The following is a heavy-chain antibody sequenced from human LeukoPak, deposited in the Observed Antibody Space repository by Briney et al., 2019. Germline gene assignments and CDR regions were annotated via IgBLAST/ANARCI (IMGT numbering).Heavy chain of an antibody. V-gene: IGHV4-59*02. CDR3: ARGQYGGNSGWFDP. D-gene: IGHD4-23*01. J-gene: IGHJ5*02. Sequence: SETLSLTWTVSGGSVSTDYWSWIRQPPGRGREWIGFIYNSGSTKYNASLTGRVTIAADTSKNQFSLKVPSVTAADTAVYFCARGQYGGNSGWFDPWGQGTLVSVSS. CDR2: IYNSGST. CDR1: GGSVSTDY.